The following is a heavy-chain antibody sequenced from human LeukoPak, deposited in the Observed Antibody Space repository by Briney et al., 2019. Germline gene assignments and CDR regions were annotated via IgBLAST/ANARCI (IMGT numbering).Heavy chain of an antibody. CDR3: ARAYDSSGYYPHWGYFQH. CDR2: IYTSGST. D-gene: IGHD3-22*01. V-gene: IGHV4-4*07. J-gene: IGHJ1*01. CDR1: GGSISSYY. Sequence: PSETLSLTCTVSGGSISSYYWSWIRQPAGKGLEWIGRIYTSGSTNYNPSLKSRVTMSVDTSKNQFSLKLSSVTAADTAVYYCARAYDSSGYYPHWGYFQHWGQGTLVTVSS.